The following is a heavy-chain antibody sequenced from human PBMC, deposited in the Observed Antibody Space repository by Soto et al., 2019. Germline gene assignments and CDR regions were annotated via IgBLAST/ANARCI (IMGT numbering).Heavy chain of an antibody. Sequence: GGALRLSCADSGFTFSSAGMHWVRQAPGKGLEWVAVISYDGSNKFYADSVKGRFTISRDNFRNTLYLQMNSLRAEDTAVYYCAKEFHSWNYFDYWGHGTLVTVSS. V-gene: IGHV3-30*18. D-gene: IGHD1-20*01. CDR1: GFTFSSAG. J-gene: IGHJ4*01. CDR2: ISYDGSNK. CDR3: AKEFHSWNYFDY.